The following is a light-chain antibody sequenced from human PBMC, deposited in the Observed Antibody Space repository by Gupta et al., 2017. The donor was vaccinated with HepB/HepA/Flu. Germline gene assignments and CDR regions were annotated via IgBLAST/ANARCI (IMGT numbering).Light chain of an antibody. CDR1: QSISSW. CDR3: QHYIRYPLT. J-gene: IGKJ4*01. Sequence: DIQMAQSPSTLSASVGDRVTITCRASQSISSWLAWYQQKPGKAPNLLIYKASTLESGVPSRFSGSGSGTEFPLTSSHLHPDDFATYYCQHYIRYPLTFGGGTKVEIK. CDR2: KAS. V-gene: IGKV1-5*03.